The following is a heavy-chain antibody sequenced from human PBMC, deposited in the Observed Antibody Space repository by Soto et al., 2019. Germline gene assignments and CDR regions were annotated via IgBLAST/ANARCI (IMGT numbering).Heavy chain of an antibody. CDR3: ARDADYGGSRGGMAV. D-gene: IGHD4-17*01. CDR1: GGSVNNADYF. CDR2: IYYSGST. Sequence: QVRLAESGPGLVKPSETLSLICSVSGGSVNNADYFWSWIRHHPENGLEWIGYIYYSGSTRYNPSFKTRATLSIDTSKNQFSLRLNSVTVADTAVYFCARDADYGGSRGGMAVWGRGTTVTVSS. V-gene: IGHV4-31*03. J-gene: IGHJ6*02.